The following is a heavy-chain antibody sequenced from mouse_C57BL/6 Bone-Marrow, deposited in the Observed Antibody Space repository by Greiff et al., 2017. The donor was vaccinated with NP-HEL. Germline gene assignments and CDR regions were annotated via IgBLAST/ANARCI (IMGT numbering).Heavy chain of an antibody. CDR3: AREGNLLPPFDY. D-gene: IGHD1-1*01. CDR2: INPNNGGT. J-gene: IGHJ2*01. V-gene: IGHV1-26*01. CDR1: GYTFTDYY. Sequence: VQLQQSGPELVKPGASVKISCKASGYTFTDYYMNWVKQSHGKSLEWIGDINPNNGGTSYNQKFKGKATLTVDKSSSTAYMELRSLTSEDSAVYYCAREGNLLPPFDYWGQGTTLTVSS.